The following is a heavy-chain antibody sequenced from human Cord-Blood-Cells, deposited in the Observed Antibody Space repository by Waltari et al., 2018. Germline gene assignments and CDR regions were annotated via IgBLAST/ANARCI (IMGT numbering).Heavy chain of an antibody. D-gene: IGHD4-17*01. J-gene: IGHJ5*02. CDR1: GGSISSYY. Sequence: QVQLQESGPGLVKPSETLSLTCPVPGGSISSYYWSWIRQPPGKGLEWIGYIYYSGSTNYNPSLKSRVTISVDTSKNQFSLKLSSVTAADTAVYYCARGGDYWFDPWGQGTLVTVSS. CDR3: ARGGDYWFDP. CDR2: IYYSGST. V-gene: IGHV4-59*08.